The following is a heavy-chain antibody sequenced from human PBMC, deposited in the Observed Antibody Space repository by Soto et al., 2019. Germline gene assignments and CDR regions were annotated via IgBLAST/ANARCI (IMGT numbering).Heavy chain of an antibody. CDR1: GGTFSSYA. J-gene: IGHJ6*02. V-gene: IGHV1-69*13. CDR2: IIPIFGTA. D-gene: IGHD6-19*01. Sequence: SVKVSCKASGGTFSSYAISWVRQAPGQGLEWMGGIIPIFGTANYAQRFQGRVTITADESTSTAYMELSSLRSEDTAVYYCNQWLVRRGYYYYYGMDVWGQGTTVTVSS. CDR3: NQWLVRRGYYYYYGMDV.